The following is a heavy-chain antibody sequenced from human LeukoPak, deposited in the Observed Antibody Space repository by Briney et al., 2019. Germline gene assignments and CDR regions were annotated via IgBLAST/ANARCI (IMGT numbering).Heavy chain of an antibody. CDR3: ARDPRIAVAGNYYFGY. CDR2: ISYDGSNK. D-gene: IGHD6-19*01. J-gene: IGHJ4*02. Sequence: PGGSLRLSGAASGFTSRSYAMHWVRQAPGKGLEWVAVISYDGSNKYYADSVKGRFTISRDNSKNTVYLQMNSLRAEDTAVYNCARDPRIAVAGNYYFGYWGQGTLVTVSS. CDR1: GFTSRSYA. V-gene: IGHV3-30-3*01.